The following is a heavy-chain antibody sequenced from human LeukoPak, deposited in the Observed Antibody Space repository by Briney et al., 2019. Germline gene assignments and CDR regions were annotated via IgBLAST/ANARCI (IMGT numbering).Heavy chain of an antibody. V-gene: IGHV5-51*01. CDR3: ARSTRIGGTITFNY. CDR1: GSTFTTYW. CDR2: ISPVDSDT. Sequence: GESLKIPCKDSGSTFTTYWINWVRQMPGKGLEWIGIISPVDSDTRYSPSFQGQVTISADKSITTAYLQWTSLKASDTAIYYCARSTRIGGTITFNYWGQGTPVTASS. D-gene: IGHD3-16*01. J-gene: IGHJ4*02.